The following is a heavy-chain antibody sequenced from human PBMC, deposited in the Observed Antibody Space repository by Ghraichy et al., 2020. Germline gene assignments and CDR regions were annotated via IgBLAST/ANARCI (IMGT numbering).Heavy chain of an antibody. D-gene: IGHD3/OR15-3a*01. Sequence: SETLSLTCTVSGGFISTYYWSWIRQLPGEALEWIGNIFYSGSTNYNPSLKSRVTMSVDTSKNPFSLKLSSVTAADTAVYYCARQTNTWTSFRYFDLWGRGTLVTVSS. CDR1: GGFISTYY. J-gene: IGHJ2*01. CDR2: IFYSGST. V-gene: IGHV4-59*08. CDR3: ARQTNTWTSFRYFDL.